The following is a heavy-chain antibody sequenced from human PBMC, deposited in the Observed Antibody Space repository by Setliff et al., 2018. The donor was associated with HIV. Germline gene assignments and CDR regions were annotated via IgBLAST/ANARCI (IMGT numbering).Heavy chain of an antibody. V-gene: IGHV1-3*03. D-gene: IGHD1-26*01. CDR3: ARNLVGTSSFDY. Sequence: ASVKVSCKASGYTFSRYAMHWVRQAPGQRLEWMGWINIGNGNTVYAQELQGRVTITWDTSASTAYMELSSLRAEDMAVYYCARNLVGTSSFDYWGQGTLVTVSS. J-gene: IGHJ4*02. CDR1: GYTFSRYA. CDR2: INIGNGNT.